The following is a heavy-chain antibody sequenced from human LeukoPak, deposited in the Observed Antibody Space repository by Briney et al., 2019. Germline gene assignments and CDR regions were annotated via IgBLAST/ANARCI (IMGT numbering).Heavy chain of an antibody. CDR3: AREKSELLWLGEFPPYYFDY. D-gene: IGHD3-10*01. CDR1: GGTFSSYA. CDR2: IIPIFGTA. Sequence: SVKVSCKASGGTFSSYAISWVRQAPGQGLEWMGGIIPIFGTANYAPKFQGRVTITADKSTSTAYMELSSLRSEDTAVYYCAREKSELLWLGEFPPYYFDYWGQGTLVTVSS. J-gene: IGHJ4*02. V-gene: IGHV1-69*06.